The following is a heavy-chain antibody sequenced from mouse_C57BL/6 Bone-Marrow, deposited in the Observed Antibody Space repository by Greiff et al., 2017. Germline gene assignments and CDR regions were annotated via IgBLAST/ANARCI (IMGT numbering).Heavy chain of an antibody. Sequence: QVQLQQPGAELVKPGASVKLSCKASGYTFTSYWMHWVKQRPGQGLEWIGMIHPNSGSTNFNEKFKSKATLTVDKSSSTAYMQLSSLTSEDSAVYYCARYYGSYFDYWGQGTTLTVSS. V-gene: IGHV1-64*01. CDR1: GYTFTSYW. CDR3: ARYYGSYFDY. D-gene: IGHD1-1*01. CDR2: IHPNSGST. J-gene: IGHJ2*01.